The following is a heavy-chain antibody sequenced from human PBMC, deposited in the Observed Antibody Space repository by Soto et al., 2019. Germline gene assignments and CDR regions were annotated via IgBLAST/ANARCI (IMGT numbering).Heavy chain of an antibody. Sequence: ASVKVSCKASGYTFTSYGISWVRQAPGQGLEWVGWISPYSGYTHSAQKFHGRLTLTTDTAASTAYMELRILRSADTALYYCAREASVLIPAAQPSRFDSWGQGTLVTVSS. D-gene: IGHD2-2*01. CDR3: AREASVLIPAAQPSRFDS. V-gene: IGHV1-18*04. J-gene: IGHJ4*02. CDR2: ISPYSGYT. CDR1: GYTFTSYG.